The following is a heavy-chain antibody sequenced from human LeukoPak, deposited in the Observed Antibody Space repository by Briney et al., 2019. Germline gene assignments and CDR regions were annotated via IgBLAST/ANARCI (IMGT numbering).Heavy chain of an antibody. Sequence: GGSLRLSCAASGFTFTSYAMSWVRQAPGKGLEWVSAVSGSGASTYYGDSVKGRFTISRDNPKNTLYLQVDSLRAEDTAVYYCAKGLEITLVRGTSWYFDLWGRGTLVTVSS. V-gene: IGHV3-23*01. D-gene: IGHD3-10*01. CDR2: VSGSGAST. J-gene: IGHJ2*01. CDR3: AKGLEITLVRGTSWYFDL. CDR1: GFTFTSYA.